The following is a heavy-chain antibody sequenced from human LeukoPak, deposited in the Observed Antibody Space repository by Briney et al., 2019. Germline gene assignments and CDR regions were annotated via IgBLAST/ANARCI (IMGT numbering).Heavy chain of an antibody. CDR3: TRFPSPPYGDSQDFDY. D-gene: IGHD4-17*01. V-gene: IGHV3-73*01. J-gene: IGHJ4*02. CDR2: IRSKANSYVT. CDR1: GFTFSGSA. Sequence: GGSLRLSCAASGFTFSGSAMHWVRQASGKGLEWVGRIRSKANSYVTTYAASVKGRFTISRDDSKNTAYLQMNRLKTEDTAVYYCTRFPSPPYGDSQDFDYWGRGTLVTVSS.